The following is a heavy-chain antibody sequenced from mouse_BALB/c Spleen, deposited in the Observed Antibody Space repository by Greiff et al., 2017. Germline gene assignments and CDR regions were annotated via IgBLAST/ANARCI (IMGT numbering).Heavy chain of an antibody. D-gene: IGHD2-4*01. CDR3: ASIMITRAMDY. Sequence: EVKLQESGAELVKPGASVKLSCTASGFNIKDTYMHWVKQRPEQGLEWIGRIDPANGNTKYDPKFQGKATITADTSSNTAYLQLSSLTSEDTAVYYCASIMITRAMDYWGQGTSVTVSS. V-gene: IGHV14-3*02. CDR1: GFNIKDTY. J-gene: IGHJ4*01. CDR2: IDPANGNT.